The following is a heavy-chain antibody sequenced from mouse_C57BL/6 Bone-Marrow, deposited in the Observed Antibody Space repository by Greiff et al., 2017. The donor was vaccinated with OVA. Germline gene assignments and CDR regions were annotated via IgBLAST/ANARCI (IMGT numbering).Heavy chain of an antibody. V-gene: IGHV5-16*01. Sequence: DVKLVESEGGLVQPGSSMKLSCTASGFTFSDYYMAWVRQVPEKGLEWVANINYDGSSTYYLDSLKSRFIISRDNAKNILYLQMSSLKSEDTATYYCARDLGTTVVVPNWYFDVWGTGTTVTVSS. CDR1: GFTFSDYY. CDR2: INYDGSST. D-gene: IGHD1-1*01. J-gene: IGHJ1*03. CDR3: ARDLGTTVVVPNWYFDV.